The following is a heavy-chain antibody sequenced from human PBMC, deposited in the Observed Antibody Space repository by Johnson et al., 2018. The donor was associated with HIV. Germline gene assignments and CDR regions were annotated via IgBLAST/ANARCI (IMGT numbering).Heavy chain of an antibody. J-gene: IGHJ3*02. CDR3: AVLTTGGLRVGNFDI. V-gene: IGHV3-NL1*01. CDR1: GFTFSSYG. Sequence: QVQLVESGAGVAQPGRSLRLSCAASGFTFSSYGMTWVRQAPGKGLVWVSRINSDGSSTNYQGSVKGRFTISRDNPKNTLYLQMDSLRIEDTAVYYCAVLTTGGLRVGNFDIWGQGTMVTVSS. D-gene: IGHD1-1*01. CDR2: INSDGSST.